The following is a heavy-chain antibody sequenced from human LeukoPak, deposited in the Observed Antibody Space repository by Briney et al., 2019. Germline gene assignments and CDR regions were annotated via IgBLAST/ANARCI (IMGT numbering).Heavy chain of an antibody. Sequence: NPSETLSLTCTVSGGSISSYYWSWIRRPPGKGLEWIGYIYYSGSTNYNPSLKSRVTISVDTSKNQFSLKLSSVTAADTAVYYCARDRDRYCSGGSCYHDAFDRWGQGTMVTVSS. CDR3: ARDRDRYCSGGSCYHDAFDR. V-gene: IGHV4-59*01. D-gene: IGHD2-15*01. J-gene: IGHJ3*02. CDR2: IYYSGST. CDR1: GGSISSYY.